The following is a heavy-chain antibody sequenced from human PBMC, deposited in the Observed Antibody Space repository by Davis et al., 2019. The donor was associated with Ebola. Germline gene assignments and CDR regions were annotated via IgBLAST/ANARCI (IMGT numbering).Heavy chain of an antibody. CDR3: AKMGGYSSLLHY. Sequence: PSETLSLTCAISGDSVSSSGAAWIWIRQSPSRGLEWLGRTYYNSKWYKDYAVSLKSRITFNPDTSKNQFSLKLNSVTPEDTAVYYCAKMGGYSSLLHYWGQGTPVTVSS. V-gene: IGHV6-1*01. J-gene: IGHJ4*02. CDR1: GDSVSSSGAA. CDR2: TYYNSKWYK. D-gene: IGHD1-26*01.